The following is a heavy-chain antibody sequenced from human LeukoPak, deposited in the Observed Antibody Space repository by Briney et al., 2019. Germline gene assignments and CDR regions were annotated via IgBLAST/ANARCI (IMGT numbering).Heavy chain of an antibody. Sequence: GGSLRLSCSASGFTFRNFAISWVRQAPGKGLEWVSSIGGGDTYYADSVKGRFTISRDNSKNTLYLQVNSLRAEDTAVYYCAKDRSIAAAANYFDYWGQGTLVTVSS. V-gene: IGHV3-23*01. CDR1: GFTFRNFA. D-gene: IGHD6-13*01. CDR3: AKDRSIAAAANYFDY. J-gene: IGHJ4*02. CDR2: IGGGDT.